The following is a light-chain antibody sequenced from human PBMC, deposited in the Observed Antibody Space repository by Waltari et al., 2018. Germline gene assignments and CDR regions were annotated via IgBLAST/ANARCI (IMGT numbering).Light chain of an antibody. CDR2: DTS. CDR1: QSVGNY. J-gene: IGKJ2*01. V-gene: IGKV3-11*01. Sequence: EIVLTQSPATLSLSPGERATLSCRASQSVGNYMAWYQQKPAQAPRLLIYDTSNRASGIPPRFSGSGSGTDFTLTISTLEPEDSAIYYCQQANSFPYTFGQGTKVEIK. CDR3: QQANSFPYT.